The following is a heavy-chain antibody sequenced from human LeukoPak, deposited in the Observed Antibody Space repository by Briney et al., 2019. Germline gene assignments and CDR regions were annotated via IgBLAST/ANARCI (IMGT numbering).Heavy chain of an antibody. CDR1: GGTFSSYA. V-gene: IGHV1-69*13. CDR3: ARVGSGSYDLDGFDI. CDR2: SIPIFGTA. D-gene: IGHD1-26*01. J-gene: IGHJ3*02. Sequence: SVKVSCKASGGTFSSYAISWVRQAPGQGLEWMGGSIPIFGTANYAQKFQGRVTITADESTRTAYMELSSLRSEDTAVYYCARVGSGSYDLDGFDIWGQGTMVTVSS.